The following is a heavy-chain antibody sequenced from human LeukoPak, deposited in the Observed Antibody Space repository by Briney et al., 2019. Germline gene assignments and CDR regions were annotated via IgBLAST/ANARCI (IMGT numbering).Heavy chain of an antibody. CDR3: ARDVWHSSGWYYDY. D-gene: IGHD6-19*01. J-gene: IGHJ4*02. CDR1: GFTFSSYV. V-gene: IGHV3-33*01. Sequence: GGSLRLSCAASGFTFSSYVMHWVRQAPGKGLEWVAVIWFDGSNKYYADSVKGRFTISRDNSKNTLYLQMNSLRAEDTAVYYCARDVWHSSGWYYDYWGQGTLVTVSS. CDR2: IWFDGSNK.